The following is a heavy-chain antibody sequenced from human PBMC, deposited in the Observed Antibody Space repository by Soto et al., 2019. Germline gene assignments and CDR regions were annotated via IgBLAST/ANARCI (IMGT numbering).Heavy chain of an antibody. CDR1: GFTFSSYG. J-gene: IGHJ6*02. D-gene: IGHD3-10*01. V-gene: IGHV3-30*03. CDR3: ATGVVLLWFGDRFLGGMDV. CDR2: ISYDGSNK. Sequence: QVQLVESGGGVVQPGRSLRLSCAASGFTFSSYGMHWVRQAPGKGLEWVAVISYDGSNKYYADSVKGRFTISRENSKNTLYLQMNSLRAADTAVYYCATGVVLLWFGDRFLGGMDVWGQGTTGTVS.